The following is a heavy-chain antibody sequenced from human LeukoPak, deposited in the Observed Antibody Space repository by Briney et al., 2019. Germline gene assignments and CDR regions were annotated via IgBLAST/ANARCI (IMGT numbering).Heavy chain of an antibody. J-gene: IGHJ4*02. V-gene: IGHV4-39*01. CDR2: IYYSGST. CDR1: GGSISSSSYY. CDR3: AEGGESGSPWG. Sequence: SETLSLTCTVSGGSISSSSYYWGWIRQPPGKGLEWIGSIYYSGSTYYNPSLKSRVTISVDTSKNQFSLKLSSVTAADTAVYYCAEGGESGSPWGWGQGTLVTVSS. D-gene: IGHD1-26*01.